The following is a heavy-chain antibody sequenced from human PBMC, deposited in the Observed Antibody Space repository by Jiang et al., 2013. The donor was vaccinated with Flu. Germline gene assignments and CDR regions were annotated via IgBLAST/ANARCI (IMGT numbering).Heavy chain of an antibody. J-gene: IGHJ4*02. V-gene: IGHV4-59*08. D-gene: IGHD5-18*01. CDR2: IYYSGST. CDR3: ARGFEDSYGYDY. CDR1: GGSISSYY. Sequence: GSGLVKPSETLSLTCTVSGGSISSYYWSWIRQPPGKGLEWIGYIYYSGSTNYNPSLKSRVTISVDTSKNQFSLKLSSVTAADTAVYYCARGFEDSYGYDYWGQGTLVTVSS.